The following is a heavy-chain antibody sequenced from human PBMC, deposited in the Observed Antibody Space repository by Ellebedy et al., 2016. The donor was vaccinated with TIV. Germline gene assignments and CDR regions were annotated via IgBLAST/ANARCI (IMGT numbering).Heavy chain of an antibody. Sequence: GESLKISCAAFGFTFSTYAMNWVRQAPGKGLEWVSYISNSGSTINYADSVKGRFTISRDNAKNSLYLQMNSLRAEDTAVYYCARDHKYSRVRPDYWGQGTLVTVSS. J-gene: IGHJ4*02. CDR2: ISNSGSTI. CDR3: ARDHKYSRVRPDY. D-gene: IGHD6-6*01. CDR1: GFTFSTYA. V-gene: IGHV3-48*03.